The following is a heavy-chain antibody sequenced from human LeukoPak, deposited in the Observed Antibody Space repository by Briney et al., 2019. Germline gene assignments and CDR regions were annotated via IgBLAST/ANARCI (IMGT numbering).Heavy chain of an antibody. CDR2: IKQDGSEK. V-gene: IGHV3-7*01. Sequence: GGSLRLSCVASGFTFSSYWMSWVRQAPGKGLEWVANIKQDGSEKYYVDSVKGRFTISRDNAKNSLYLQMNSLRAKDTAVYYCARDAPFLWFGELSAFDYWGQRTLVTVSS. D-gene: IGHD3-10*01. J-gene: IGHJ4*02. CDR3: ARDAPFLWFGELSAFDY. CDR1: GFTFSSYW.